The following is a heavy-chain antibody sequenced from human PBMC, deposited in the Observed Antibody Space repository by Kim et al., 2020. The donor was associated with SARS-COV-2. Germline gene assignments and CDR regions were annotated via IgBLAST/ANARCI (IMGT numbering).Heavy chain of an antibody. CDR1: GFTFGDYA. CDR2: IRSKAYGGTT. CDR3: TRSLRHTWIQLWFDFDY. D-gene: IGHD5-18*01. J-gene: IGHJ4*02. V-gene: IGHV3-49*03. Sequence: GGSLRLSCTASGFTFGDYAMSWFRQAPGKGLEWVGFIRSKAYGGTTEYAASVKGRFTISRDDSKSIAYLQMNSLKTEDTAVYYCTRSLRHTWIQLWFDFDYWGQGTLVTVSS.